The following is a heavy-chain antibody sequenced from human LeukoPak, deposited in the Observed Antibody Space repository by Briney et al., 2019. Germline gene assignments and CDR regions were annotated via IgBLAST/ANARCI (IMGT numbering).Heavy chain of an antibody. CDR2: INAGNGNT. Sequence: VASVKVSCKASGYTFTAYVMHWVRLAPGQRLEWMGWINAGNGNTKYSQEFQGRVTTTRDTFANTIYMEPSSLRSEDTAVYYCTRALGYPYYAMDVWRQGTTVTVSS. J-gene: IGHJ6*02. V-gene: IGHV1-3*01. D-gene: IGHD5-12*01. CDR3: TRALGYPYYAMDV. CDR1: GYTFTAYV.